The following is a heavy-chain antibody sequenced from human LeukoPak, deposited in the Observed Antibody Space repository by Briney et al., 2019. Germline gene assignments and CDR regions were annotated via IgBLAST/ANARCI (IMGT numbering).Heavy chain of an antibody. CDR3: ARYEMTDY. CDR2: INPDNGGT. CDR1: GYTFTGYY. V-gene: IGHV1-2*02. J-gene: IGHJ4*02. D-gene: IGHD3-3*01. Sequence: ASVKVSCKASGYTFTGYYMHWVRQAPGQGLEWMGWINPDNGGTNYAQKFQGRVTMTRDMSIRTVYMELKRLRSDDTAVYYCARYEMTDYWGQGTLVTVSS.